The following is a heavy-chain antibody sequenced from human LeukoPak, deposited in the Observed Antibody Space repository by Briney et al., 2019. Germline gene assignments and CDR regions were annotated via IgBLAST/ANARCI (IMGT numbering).Heavy chain of an antibody. CDR3: ARGYDSSGYCLSY. CDR1: GFTFSSYG. D-gene: IGHD3-22*01. J-gene: IGHJ4*02. V-gene: IGHV3-33*01. CDR2: IWYDGSNK. Sequence: GRSLRLSCAASGFTFSSYGMHWVRQAPGKGLEWVAVIWYDGSNKYYADSVKGRFTISRDNSKNTLYLQMNSLRAGDTAVYYCARGYDSSGYCLSYWGQGTLVTVSS.